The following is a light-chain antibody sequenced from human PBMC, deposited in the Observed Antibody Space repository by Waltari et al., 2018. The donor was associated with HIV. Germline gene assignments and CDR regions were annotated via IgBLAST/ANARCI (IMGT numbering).Light chain of an antibody. CDR1: SSIRGSNF. Sequence: QSVLTQPPSASGTPGQRVTISCSGYSSIRGSNFFKWYQQLPGTSPKLLIYRSYQRPSGVPDRFSGSKSGSSASLAISGLRSEDEAVYYCAAWDDNLRGVFGGGTKLTVL. V-gene: IGLV1-47*01. CDR3: AAWDDNLRGV. J-gene: IGLJ2*01. CDR2: RSY.